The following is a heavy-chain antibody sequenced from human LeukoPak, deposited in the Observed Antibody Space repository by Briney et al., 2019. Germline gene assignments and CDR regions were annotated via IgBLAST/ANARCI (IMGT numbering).Heavy chain of an antibody. J-gene: IGHJ5*02. D-gene: IGHD3-10*01. Sequence: ASVKVSCKASSYTFTNYGINWVRQAPGQGLEWMGWISPYNENRKYAQKFQGRVTMTTDTSTSTAYMELRSLRSDDTAVYYCARGYGSGKGWFDPWGQGTLVTVSS. CDR2: ISPYNENR. V-gene: IGHV1-18*01. CDR1: SYTFTNYG. CDR3: ARGYGSGKGWFDP.